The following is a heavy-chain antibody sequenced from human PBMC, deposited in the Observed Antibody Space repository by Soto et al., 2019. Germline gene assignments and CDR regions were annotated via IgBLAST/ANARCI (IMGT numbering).Heavy chain of an antibody. D-gene: IGHD7-27*01. CDR2: VSHSGNT. CDR1: GGSFTGHF. V-gene: IGHV4-34*01. CDR3: ARAKFESTGWHQFDI. Sequence: PSETLSLTCTVSGGSFTGHFWSWVRQPPGKGLEWIGEVSHSGNTKYYPSLRSRVTLSVDSSKNQIPLVLTSVTAADTAVYYCARAKFESTGWHQFDIWGQGTLVTVSS. J-gene: IGHJ4*02.